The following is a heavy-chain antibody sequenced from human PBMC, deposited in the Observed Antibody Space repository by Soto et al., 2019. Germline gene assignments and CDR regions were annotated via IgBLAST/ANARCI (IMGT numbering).Heavy chain of an antibody. CDR2: IIPILGIA. Sequence: SVKVSCKASGGTFSSYTMSWVRQAPGQGLEWMGRIIPILGIANYAQKFQGRVTITADKSTSTAYMELSSLRSEDTAVYYCARDSGSYYFVLAPYYYMDVWGKGTTVTVSS. J-gene: IGHJ6*03. CDR3: ARDSGSYYFVLAPYYYMDV. V-gene: IGHV1-69*04. D-gene: IGHD3-10*01. CDR1: GGTFSSYT.